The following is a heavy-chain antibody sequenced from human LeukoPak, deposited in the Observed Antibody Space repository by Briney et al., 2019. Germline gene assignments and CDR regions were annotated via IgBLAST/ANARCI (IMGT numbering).Heavy chain of an antibody. Sequence: PGGSLRLSCAASGLTFSSYVMSWVRQAPGKGLEWVSTISGSGGSTYYADSVKGRFTISRDNSKNTLYLQMNSLRAEDTAVFYCAKDRLYFGDDFGDYWGQGTLATVSS. D-gene: IGHD2-21*02. CDR1: GLTFSSYV. J-gene: IGHJ4*02. CDR2: ISGSGGST. CDR3: AKDRLYFGDDFGDY. V-gene: IGHV3-23*01.